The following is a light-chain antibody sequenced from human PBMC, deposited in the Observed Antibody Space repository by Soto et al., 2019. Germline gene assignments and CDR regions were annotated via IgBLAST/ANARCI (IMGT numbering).Light chain of an antibody. J-gene: IGKJ1*01. CDR3: QKYNSAPRT. CDR2: AAS. CDR1: QDISDY. Sequence: DIQRTQSPSSLSASLGDRVTITCRASQDISDYLAWYQQKPGKVPKLLIYAASTLHSGVPSRFSGSGSGTDFTLTIGSLQPEDVATYFCQKYNSAPRTFGQGTKVEVK. V-gene: IGKV1-27*01.